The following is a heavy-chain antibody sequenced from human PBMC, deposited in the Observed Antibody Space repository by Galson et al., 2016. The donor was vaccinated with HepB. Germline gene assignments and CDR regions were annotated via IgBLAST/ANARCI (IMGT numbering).Heavy chain of an antibody. J-gene: IGHJ4*02. D-gene: IGHD4-23*01. Sequence: SLRLSCAAAGFTVSDNHVTWIRQAPGKGLECVSVIFGRGNTYYADSVEGRFTISRDNARNTVYLQMNSLRTEDTAVYYCAGYGGNSVWGQGTLVTDSS. CDR1: GFTVSDNH. V-gene: IGHV3-53*01. CDR2: IFGRGNT. CDR3: AGYGGNSV.